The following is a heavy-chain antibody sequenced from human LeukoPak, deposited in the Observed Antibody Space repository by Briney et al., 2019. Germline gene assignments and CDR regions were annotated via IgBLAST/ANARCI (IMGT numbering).Heavy chain of an antibody. D-gene: IGHD3-9*01. CDR2: ISGSGGST. V-gene: IGHV3-23*01. Sequence: GGSLRLSCAASGFTFSSYAMSWVRQAPGKGLEWVSAISGSGGSTSYADSVKGRVTISRDNSKNALYLQMHSLRAEDTAVYYCAKDLFYYDILTGYSPPGWFDPWGQGTLVTVSS. CDR3: AKDLFYYDILTGYSPPGWFDP. J-gene: IGHJ5*02. CDR1: GFTFSSYA.